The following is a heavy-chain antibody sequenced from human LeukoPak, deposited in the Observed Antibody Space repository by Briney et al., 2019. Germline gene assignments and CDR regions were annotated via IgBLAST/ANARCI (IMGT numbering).Heavy chain of an antibody. Sequence: GSSVKVSCKASGGTFSSYAISWVRQAPGQGLEWMGGIIPIFGTANYAQKFQGRVTIIADGSTSTAYMELSSLRSEDTAVYYCARGYCSSTSCYRLSWFDPWGQGTLVTVSS. J-gene: IGHJ5*02. CDR2: IIPIFGTA. CDR3: ARGYCSSTSCYRLSWFDP. CDR1: GGTFSSYA. D-gene: IGHD2-2*02. V-gene: IGHV1-69*01.